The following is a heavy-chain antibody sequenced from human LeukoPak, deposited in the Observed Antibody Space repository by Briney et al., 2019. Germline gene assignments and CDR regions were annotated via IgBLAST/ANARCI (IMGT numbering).Heavy chain of an antibody. Sequence: GGSLRLSCAASGFTFSSYSMNWVRQAPGKGLEWVSSISSSSSYIYYADSVKGRFTISRDNAKNSLYLQMNSLRAEDTAVYYCARALSTYYYDSSGYPWGQGTLVAVPS. CDR3: ARALSTYYYDSSGYP. D-gene: IGHD3-22*01. J-gene: IGHJ5*02. CDR2: ISSSSSYI. V-gene: IGHV3-21*01. CDR1: GFTFSSYS.